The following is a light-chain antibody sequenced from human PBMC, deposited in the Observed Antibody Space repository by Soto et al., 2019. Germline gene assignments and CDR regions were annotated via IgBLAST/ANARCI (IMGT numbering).Light chain of an antibody. J-gene: IGKJ3*01. CDR3: QQRRNWVS. Sequence: TQSPAILSLSPGERATLSCTASQSVDTYIAWYQQRPGQPPRLLIHDTSHRASGVPARFRGSGSGTDFTLTITSLEPEDFAVYFCQQRRNWVSFGPGTRL. CDR2: DTS. V-gene: IGKV3-11*01. CDR1: QSVDTY.